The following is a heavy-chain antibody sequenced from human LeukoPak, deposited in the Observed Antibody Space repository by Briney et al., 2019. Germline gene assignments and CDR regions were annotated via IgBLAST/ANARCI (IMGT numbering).Heavy chain of an antibody. Sequence: SETLSLTCAVYGGSFRGYYWRWIREPPGKGLEWVGEINHSGSTNYNPYLKSRVNISVDTSKNHFSLKLSSVTAADTAVYYCARDSVQLWSNYWYFDLWGRGTLVTVSS. D-gene: IGHD5-18*01. J-gene: IGHJ2*01. CDR1: GGSFRGYY. V-gene: IGHV4-34*01. CDR3: ARDSVQLWSNYWYFDL. CDR2: INHSGST.